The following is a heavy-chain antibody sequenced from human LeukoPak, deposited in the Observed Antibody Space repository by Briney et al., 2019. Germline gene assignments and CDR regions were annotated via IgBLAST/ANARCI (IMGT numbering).Heavy chain of an antibody. CDR2: TNWDGGRT. D-gene: IGHD1-26*01. Sequence: GGSLRLSCAASGFTFDDYAMSWVRQTPGKGLEWVSGTNWDGGRTGYADSVKGRFTISRDNSKNTLFLQMSSLRDEDTAVYYCGKEVGAYALGYWGQGTLVTVSS. CDR1: GFTFDDYA. V-gene: IGHV3-20*04. J-gene: IGHJ4*02. CDR3: GKEVGAYALGY.